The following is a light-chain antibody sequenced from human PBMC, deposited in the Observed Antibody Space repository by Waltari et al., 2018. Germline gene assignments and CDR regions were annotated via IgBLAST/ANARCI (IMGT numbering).Light chain of an antibody. CDR1: QDIKTW. J-gene: IGKJ2*01. Sequence: DIQLTQSPSSVSASVGARVTITCRASQDIKTWLAWYQQKPGTAPKLLIYGASNLQTGVPSRFSGSGSGAYFTLTISSLLPEDFATYYCQQANGFPYTFGQGTNLEI. V-gene: IGKV1-12*01. CDR2: GAS. CDR3: QQANGFPYT.